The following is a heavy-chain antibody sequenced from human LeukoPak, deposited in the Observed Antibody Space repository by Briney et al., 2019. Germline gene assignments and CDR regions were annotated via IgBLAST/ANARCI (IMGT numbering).Heavy chain of an antibody. D-gene: IGHD3-10*01. Sequence: QSSETLSHTCAVYGGSFSGYYWSWIRQPPGKGLEWIGEINHSGSTNYNPSLKSRVTISVDTSKNQFSLKLSSVTAADTAVYYCAGPLHYYGSGSRPRAIDYWGQGTLVTVSS. CDR1: GGSFSGYY. CDR3: AGPLHYYGSGSRPRAIDY. V-gene: IGHV4-34*01. CDR2: INHSGST. J-gene: IGHJ4*02.